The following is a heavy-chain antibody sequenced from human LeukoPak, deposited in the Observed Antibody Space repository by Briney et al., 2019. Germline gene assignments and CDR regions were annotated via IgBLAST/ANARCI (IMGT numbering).Heavy chain of an antibody. D-gene: IGHD3-22*01. Sequence: GSLRLSCAASGFTFSNYWMHWFRQAPGKGLGWVSRINSDESSTVYADSVKGRFTISRDNAKNTLHLQMNSLRAEDTAVYYCARGDSRGYYYTSGFDPWGQGTLVTVSS. CDR3: ARGDSRGYYYTSGFDP. CDR1: GFTFSNYW. J-gene: IGHJ5*02. CDR2: INSDESST. V-gene: IGHV3-74*01.